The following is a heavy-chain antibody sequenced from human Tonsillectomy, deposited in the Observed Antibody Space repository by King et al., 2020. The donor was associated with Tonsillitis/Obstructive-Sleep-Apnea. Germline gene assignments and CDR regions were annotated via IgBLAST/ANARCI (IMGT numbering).Heavy chain of an antibody. CDR1: GYSFTSYW. V-gene: IGHV5-10-1*01. J-gene: IGHJ4*02. CDR2: IDPSDSYT. CDR3: ARGGILSAGAPDF. Sequence: QLVQFGVEVKKPGESLRISCKGSGYSFTSYWISWVRQMPGKGLEWMGRIDPSDSYTNYSPSFQGHVTISAAKSISTAYLQWSSLKASDTAMYYCARGGILSAGAPDFWGQGTLVTVSS. D-gene: IGHD6-13*01.